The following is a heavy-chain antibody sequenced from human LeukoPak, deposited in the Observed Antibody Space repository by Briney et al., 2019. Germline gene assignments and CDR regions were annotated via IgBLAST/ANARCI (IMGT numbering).Heavy chain of an antibody. CDR3: ASYEGSGSIDY. CDR2: IIPIFGTA. V-gene: IGHV1-69*05. J-gene: IGHJ4*02. Sequence: GASVKVSCKASGGTFSSYAISWVRQAPGQGLEWMGGIIPIFGTANYAQKFQGRVTITTDESTSTAYMELSSLRSEDTAVYYCASYEGSGSIDYWSQGTLVTVSS. D-gene: IGHD3-10*01. CDR1: GGTFSSYA.